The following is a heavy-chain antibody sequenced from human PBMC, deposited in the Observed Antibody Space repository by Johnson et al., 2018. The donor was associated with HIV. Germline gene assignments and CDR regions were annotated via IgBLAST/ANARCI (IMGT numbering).Heavy chain of an antibody. Sequence: EVQLVESGGGLIQPGGSLRLSCAASGFTVSSNYMSWVRQAPGKGLEWVSRINGDGSRTSYADSVKGRFTIARDNAKNTLYLQMRGLRAEDTAVYYCARTSCSVARCVGYDPFDVWGQGTMVTVSS. D-gene: IGHD6-19*01. J-gene: IGHJ3*01. CDR2: INGDGSRT. CDR3: ARTSCSVARCVGYDPFDV. V-gene: IGHV3-74*02. CDR1: GFTVSSNY.